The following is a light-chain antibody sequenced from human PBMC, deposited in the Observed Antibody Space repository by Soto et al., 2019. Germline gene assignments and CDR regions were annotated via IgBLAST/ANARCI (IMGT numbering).Light chain of an antibody. Sequence: QSALTQPASVPGSPGQSITISCTGTSSDVGGYNYVSWYQQHPGKAPKLMIYEVSDRPSGVSNRFSGSESGNTASLTISGLQAEDEADYYCSSYTITSTYLFGTGTKVTVL. CDR2: EVS. V-gene: IGLV2-14*01. J-gene: IGLJ1*01. CDR3: SSYTITSTYL. CDR1: SSDVGGYNY.